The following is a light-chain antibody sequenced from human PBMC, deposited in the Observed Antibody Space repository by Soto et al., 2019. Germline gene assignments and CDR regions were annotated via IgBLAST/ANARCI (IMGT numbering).Light chain of an antibody. Sequence: EVVMTQSPSTLSASPGERATLSCRASQGVNDKVAWFQQKPGQAPRLLIIGASTTATGVPPRFSGSGSGREFTPTISSLQSADFAVSYCQQYNYWPPFTFGPGTKVEIK. CDR1: QGVNDK. CDR2: GAS. V-gene: IGKV3-15*01. CDR3: QQYNYWPPFT. J-gene: IGKJ3*01.